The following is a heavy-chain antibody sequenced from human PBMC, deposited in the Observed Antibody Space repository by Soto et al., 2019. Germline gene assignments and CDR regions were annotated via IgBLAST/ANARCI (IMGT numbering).Heavy chain of an antibody. V-gene: IGHV3-33*01. CDR1: GFKFSDYG. D-gene: IGHD6-13*01. CDR3: ARGPPYNSTWYWYFAL. J-gene: IGHJ2*01. CDR2: IRHDGSIK. Sequence: QVQLVESGGGVVQPGRSLRLSCAASGFKFSDYGMHWVRQAPGKGLEWVTVIRHDGSIKYYRDSVQGRFTISRDNSKNMLSLQMNSLRAEDTAVYYCARGPPYNSTWYWYFALWGRGTLVTVSS.